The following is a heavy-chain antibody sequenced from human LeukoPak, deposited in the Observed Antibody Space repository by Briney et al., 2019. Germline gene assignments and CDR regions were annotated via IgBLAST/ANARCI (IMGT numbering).Heavy chain of an antibody. CDR2: FYSSGST. CDR3: ARGKQWLAFDS. CDR1: GGSVSSYY. Sequence: SETLSLTCSVSGGSVSSYYWSWIRQSPERGLEWIGNFYSSGSTTYNPSLKSRVTISVDTSKNQFSLKLTSVTAEDTAEYYCARGKQWLAFDSWGQGTLVTVSS. V-gene: IGHV4-59*08. D-gene: IGHD6-19*01. J-gene: IGHJ4*02.